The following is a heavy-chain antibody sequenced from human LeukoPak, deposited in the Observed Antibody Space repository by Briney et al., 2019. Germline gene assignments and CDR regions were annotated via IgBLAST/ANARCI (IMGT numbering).Heavy chain of an antibody. V-gene: IGHV1-18*01. Sequence: ASVKVSCKASGYTFTSYGISWVRQAPGQGLEWMGWISAYNGNTNYAQKLQGRVTMTTDTSTSTACMELRSLRSDDTAVYYCARGGYYYDSSGYYSTKRRGIPYDYWGQGTLVTVSS. J-gene: IGHJ4*02. CDR1: GYTFTSYG. CDR3: ARGGYYYDSSGYYSTKRRGIPYDY. D-gene: IGHD3-22*01. CDR2: ISAYNGNT.